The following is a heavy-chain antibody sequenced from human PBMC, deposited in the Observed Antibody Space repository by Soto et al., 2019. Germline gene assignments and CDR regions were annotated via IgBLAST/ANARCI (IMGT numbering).Heavy chain of an antibody. V-gene: IGHV3-74*02. J-gene: IGHJ6*02. CDR1: GFTFSAYW. Sequence: EVHLLESGGGLVQPGGSLRLSCAASGFTFSAYWMHWVRQAPGKGLVWVSRSNTDGTATTYADSVEGRFTISRDNAKNMLYLQMNSLRAEDTAVYYCTRGHYYGMDVWGQGTTVTVSS. CDR2: SNTDGTAT. CDR3: TRGHYYGMDV.